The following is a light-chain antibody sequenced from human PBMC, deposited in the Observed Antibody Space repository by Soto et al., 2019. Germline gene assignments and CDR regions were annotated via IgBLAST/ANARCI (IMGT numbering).Light chain of an antibody. V-gene: IGKV3-11*01. CDR3: QQRSNWPRGT. CDR2: DAS. Sequence: EIVLTQSPATLSLSPGERATLSCRASQSVSSYLAWYQQKTGQAPRLLIYDASNRATGIPARFSGSGSGTDFTLTISSLEPEDFAVYYCQQRSNWPRGTFGQGNKVEIK. CDR1: QSVSSY. J-gene: IGKJ2*01.